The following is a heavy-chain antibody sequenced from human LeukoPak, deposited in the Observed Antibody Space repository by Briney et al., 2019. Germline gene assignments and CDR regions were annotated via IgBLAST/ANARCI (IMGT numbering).Heavy chain of an antibody. CDR3: ARDPVRRDSY. Sequence: GSLRLSCAASGFTFNTYWMHWVRHAPGKGLVWVSHINPDGSQTNYADSVTGRFTISRDNAKNTLYLQMNSLRAEDTAVYYCARDPVRRDSYWGQGTLVTVSS. CDR2: INPDGSQT. CDR1: GFTFNTYW. V-gene: IGHV3-74*01. J-gene: IGHJ4*02. D-gene: IGHD3-10*01.